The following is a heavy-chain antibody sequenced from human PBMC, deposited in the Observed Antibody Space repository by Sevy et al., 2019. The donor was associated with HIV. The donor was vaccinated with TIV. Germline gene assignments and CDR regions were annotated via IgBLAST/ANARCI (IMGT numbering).Heavy chain of an antibody. V-gene: IGHV3-21*01. CDR2: ISSSSNFI. CDR3: ARGEYCSSTACSYFDY. CDR1: GFTFSSYS. Sequence: GGSLRLSCAASGFTFSSYSINWVRQAPGKGLEWVSSISSSSNFIYYADSVKGRFTISRDNAKNSLYLQMHSLRAEDTAVYYCARGEYCSSTACSYFDYWGQGTLVTVSS. J-gene: IGHJ4*02. D-gene: IGHD2-2*01.